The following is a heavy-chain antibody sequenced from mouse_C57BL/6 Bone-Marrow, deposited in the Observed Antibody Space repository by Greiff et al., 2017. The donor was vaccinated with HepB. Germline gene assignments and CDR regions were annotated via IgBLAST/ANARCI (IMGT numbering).Heavy chain of an antibody. CDR3: ARKGCKGDY. Sequence: EVQGVESGGGLVQPGGSLKLSCAASGFTFSDYYMYWVRQTPEKRLEWVAYISNGGGSTYYPDTVKGRFTISRDNAKNTLYLQMSRLKSEDSAMYYCARKGCKGDYWGQGTSVTVAS. J-gene: IGHJ4*01. V-gene: IGHV5-12*01. CDR1: GFTFSDYY. CDR2: ISNGGGST. D-gene: IGHD6-5*01.